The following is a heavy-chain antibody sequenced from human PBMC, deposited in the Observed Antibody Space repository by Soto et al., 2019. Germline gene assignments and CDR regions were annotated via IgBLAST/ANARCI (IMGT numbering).Heavy chain of an antibody. J-gene: IGHJ6*03. V-gene: IGHV3-49*03. CDR1: GFTFGDYA. CDR2: IRSKAYGGTT. D-gene: IGHD2-2*01. CDR3: TREDGLVGYCSSTSCLPHYMDV. Sequence: PGGSLRLSCTASGFTFGDYAMSWFRQAPGKGLEWVGFIRSKAYGGTTEYAASVKGRFTISRDDSKSIAYLQMNSLKTEDTAVYYCTREDGLVGYCSSTSCLPHYMDVWGKGTTVTVSS.